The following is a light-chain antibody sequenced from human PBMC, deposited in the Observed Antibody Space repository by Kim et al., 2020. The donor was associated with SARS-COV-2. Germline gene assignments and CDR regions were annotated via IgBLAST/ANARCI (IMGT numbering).Light chain of an antibody. Sequence: PGQGVTISWYGNNSSIGIQYVYWYQQRPGTAPKLLIYRNTRRPSGVPDRFSGSKSGTSASLAISGLRSEDEADYYCATWDDSLSVFGGGTKLTVL. J-gene: IGLJ3*02. CDR1: NSSIGIQY. CDR2: RNT. CDR3: ATWDDSLSV. V-gene: IGLV1-47*01.